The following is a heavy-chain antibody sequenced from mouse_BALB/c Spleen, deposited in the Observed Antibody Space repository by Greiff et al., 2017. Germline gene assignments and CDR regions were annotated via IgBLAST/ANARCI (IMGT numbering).Heavy chain of an antibody. CDR3: ARCGDGNYLGYFDV. CDR1: GYAFSSSW. J-gene: IGHJ1*01. CDR2: IYPGDGDT. D-gene: IGHD2-1*01. Sequence: QVQLQQSGPELVKPGASVKISCKASGYAFSSSWMNWVKQRPGQGLEWIGRIYPGDGDTNYNGKFKGKATLTADKSSSTAYMQLSSLTSVDSAVYFCARCGDGNYLGYFDVWGAGTTVTVSS. V-gene: IGHV1-82*01.